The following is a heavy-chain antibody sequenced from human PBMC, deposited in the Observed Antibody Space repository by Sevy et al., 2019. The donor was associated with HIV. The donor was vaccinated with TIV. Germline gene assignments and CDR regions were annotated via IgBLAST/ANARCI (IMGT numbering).Heavy chain of an antibody. CDR1: GFTFGSYT. CDR2: ISVSSGTV. CDR3: VRDTSYGDPYYFDY. V-gene: IGHV3-48*01. D-gene: IGHD4-17*01. Sequence: GGSLRLSCAVSGFTFGSYTMNWVRQAPGRGLEWLSYISVSSGTVYYADSVKGLFTISRDNAKNSLYLQMNSLRAEDSAVYYCVRDTSYGDPYYFDYWGQGTLVTVSS. J-gene: IGHJ4*02.